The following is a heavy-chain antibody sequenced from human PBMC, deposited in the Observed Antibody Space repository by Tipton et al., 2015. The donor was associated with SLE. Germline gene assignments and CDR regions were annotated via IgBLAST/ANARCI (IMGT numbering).Heavy chain of an antibody. D-gene: IGHD1-26*01. CDR2: INWNSGST. Sequence: SLRLSCAASGFTFDDYGMSWVRQAPGKGLEWVSGINWNSGSTGYADSVKGRFTISRDNAKNSLYLQMNSLRAEDTALYYCARYGTYDGSRYFQHWGQGTLVTVSS. CDR1: GFTFDDYG. CDR3: ARYGTYDGSRYFQH. V-gene: IGHV3-20*04. J-gene: IGHJ1*01.